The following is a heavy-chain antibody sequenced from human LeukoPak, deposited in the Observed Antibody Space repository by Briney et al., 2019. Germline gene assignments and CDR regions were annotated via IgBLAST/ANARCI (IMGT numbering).Heavy chain of an antibody. CDR2: IIPIFGTA. CDR3: ARERGAYYDSSGYYFY. J-gene: IGHJ4*02. V-gene: IGHV1-69*06. CDR1: GGTFSSYA. Sequence: SVKVSCKASGGTFSSYAISWVRQAPGQGLEWMGGIIPIFGTANYAQKFQGRVTITADKSTSTAYMELSSLRSEDTAVYCCARERGAYYDSSGYYFYWGQGTLVTVSS. D-gene: IGHD3-22*01.